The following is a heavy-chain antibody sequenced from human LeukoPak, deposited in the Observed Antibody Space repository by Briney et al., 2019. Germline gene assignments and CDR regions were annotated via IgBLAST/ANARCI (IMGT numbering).Heavy chain of an antibody. CDR1: GFTFDDYA. CDR3: ASGTTAAFDI. D-gene: IGHD1-7*01. CDR2: ISWNSGSI. V-gene: IGHV3-9*01. Sequence: GGSLRLSCAASGFTFDDYAMHWVRQAPGKGLEWVSGISWNSGSIGYADSVKGRFTISRDNAKNSLYLQMNSLRVEDTALYYCASGTTAAFDIWGQGTMVTVSS. J-gene: IGHJ3*02.